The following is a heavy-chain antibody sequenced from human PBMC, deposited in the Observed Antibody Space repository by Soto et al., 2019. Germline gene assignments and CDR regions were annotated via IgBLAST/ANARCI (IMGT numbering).Heavy chain of an antibody. J-gene: IGHJ4*02. V-gene: IGHV1-69*12. CDR3: VRVVAIPGDPDN. D-gene: IGHD2-15*01. Sequence: QVQLVQPGAEVRQPASSVKVSCKTSGGTFSSYAISWVRQAPGQGLEWMGGIVTIVDTSPYAQKFQGRVTITAEESTGTGYMELTSLRSDDTAVYYCVRVVAIPGDPDNWVEGTLGTVST. CDR2: IVTIVDTS. CDR1: GGTFSSYA.